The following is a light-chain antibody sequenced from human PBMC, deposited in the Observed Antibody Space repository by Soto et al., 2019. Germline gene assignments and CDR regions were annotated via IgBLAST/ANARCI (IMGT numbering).Light chain of an antibody. CDR2: DAS. CDR1: QSISNR. V-gene: IGKV1-5*01. Sequence: DIQMTQSPSTLSASVGDGVTITCRASQSISNRLAWYQQRPGKAPKYLIYDASSLESGVPSRFSGSGSGTEFTLTISSLQPDDFATYYCQQYNSYSPWTFGQGTKV. J-gene: IGKJ1*01. CDR3: QQYNSYSPWT.